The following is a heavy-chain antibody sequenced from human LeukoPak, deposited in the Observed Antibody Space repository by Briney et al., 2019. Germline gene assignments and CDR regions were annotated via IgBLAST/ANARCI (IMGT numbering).Heavy chain of an antibody. D-gene: IGHD6-25*01. J-gene: IGHJ4*02. V-gene: IGHV1-18*01. Sequence: GASVKVSCKASGYTFTSHGISWVRQAPGQGLEWMGWIRPSTGDTDYALNLQGRVTLTTDTSTSTAYMELRSLRSDDTAVYYCARVRGHLFDYWGQGTLVTVSS. CDR2: IRPSTGDT. CDR1: GYTFTSHG. CDR3: ARVRGHLFDY.